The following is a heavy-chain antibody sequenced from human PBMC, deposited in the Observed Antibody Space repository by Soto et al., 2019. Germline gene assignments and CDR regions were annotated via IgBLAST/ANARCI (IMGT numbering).Heavy chain of an antibody. CDR1: GYTFISYS. D-gene: IGHD6-19*01. Sequence: ASVKVSCKASGYTFISYSIAWVRQAPGQGLEWMGWISAYNGNTNYAQKLQGRVTMTSDTSTSTAYMELRSLRSDDTAVYYCARPLSIAVAGRGVGWSDPWGQGTLVTVSS. J-gene: IGHJ5*02. CDR2: ISAYNGNT. V-gene: IGHV1-18*04. CDR3: ARPLSIAVAGRGVGWSDP.